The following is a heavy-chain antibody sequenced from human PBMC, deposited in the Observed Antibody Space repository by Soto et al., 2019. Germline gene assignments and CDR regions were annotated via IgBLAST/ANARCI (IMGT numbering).Heavy chain of an antibody. Sequence: QVQLVQSGAEVKKPGASVKVSCKASGFTFTNYFFHWGRQAPRQGRERMGIISRYDGSTNYVQSLQGGVTMTSDTSTSTVYMELSSLRSEDTAVYYCARGDGRGSSGFYYYYGMDVWGHGTTVTVSS. D-gene: IGHD6-25*01. J-gene: IGHJ6*02. CDR1: GFTFTNYF. CDR2: ISRYDGST. V-gene: IGHV1-46*01. CDR3: ARGDGRGSSGFYYYYGMDV.